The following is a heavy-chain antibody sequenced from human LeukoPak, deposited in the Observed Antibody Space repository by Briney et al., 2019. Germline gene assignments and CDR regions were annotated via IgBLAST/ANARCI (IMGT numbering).Heavy chain of an antibody. CDR3: ARMGYCSSTSCHDY. D-gene: IGHD2-2*01. Sequence: KTSETLSLTCTVSGGSISSSSYYWGWIRQPPGKGLEWIGSIYYSGSTYYNPSLKSRVTISVDTSKNQFSLKLSSVTAADTAVYYCARMGYCSSTSCHDYWGQGTLVTVSS. CDR1: GGSISSSSYY. V-gene: IGHV4-39*01. J-gene: IGHJ4*02. CDR2: IYYSGST.